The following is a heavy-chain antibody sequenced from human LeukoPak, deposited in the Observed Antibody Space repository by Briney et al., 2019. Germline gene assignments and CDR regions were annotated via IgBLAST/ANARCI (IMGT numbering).Heavy chain of an antibody. V-gene: IGHV3-23*01. Sequence: PGGSLRLSCAASGITFSSFAMSWVRQTPGKGLEWVSGISGSGGDTYYADSVKGRFTISRDNSKNTLYLQMNSLRAEDTAVYYYAKVWYGDYEMYFDYWGLGTLVTVSS. D-gene: IGHD4-17*01. CDR3: AKVWYGDYEMYFDY. CDR1: GITFSSFA. CDR2: ISGSGGDT. J-gene: IGHJ4*02.